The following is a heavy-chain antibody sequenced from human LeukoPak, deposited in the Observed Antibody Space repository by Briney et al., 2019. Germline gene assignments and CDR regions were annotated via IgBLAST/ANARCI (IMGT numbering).Heavy chain of an antibody. CDR1: GFTFSSYS. V-gene: IGHV3-21*01. D-gene: IGHD1-26*01. Sequence: GGSLRLSCAASGFTFSSYSMNWVRQAPGKGLEWVSSISSGSSYIYYADSVKGRFTISRDNAKNSLYLQMNSLRAEDTAVYYCARSGCSGSYFDYWGQGTLVTVSS. CDR3: ARSGCSGSYFDY. CDR2: ISSGSSYI. J-gene: IGHJ4*02.